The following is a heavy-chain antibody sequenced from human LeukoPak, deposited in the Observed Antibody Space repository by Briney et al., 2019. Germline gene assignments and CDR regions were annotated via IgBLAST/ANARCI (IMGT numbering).Heavy chain of an antibody. J-gene: IGHJ4*02. V-gene: IGHV4-59*01. CDR2: PFYSVST. Sequence: PSETLSLTSAVSGGSLSISYGCWIRHPLGKGLEWRGHPFYSVSTNYNPSLKSRDTISVDTSKNQFSLKLSSVTAADTAVYYCARLMTTVTTSDYWGQGTLVTVSS. CDR3: ARLMTTVTTSDY. D-gene: IGHD4-17*01. CDR1: GGSLSISY.